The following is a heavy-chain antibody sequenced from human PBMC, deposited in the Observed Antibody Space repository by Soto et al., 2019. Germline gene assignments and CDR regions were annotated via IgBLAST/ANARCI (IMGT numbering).Heavy chain of an antibody. Sequence: QVQLVESGGGAVQPGRSLRLSCAASGFTFSNNGIHWVRQAPGKGLEWVAVISSDGINKYYANSVKGRSPISRDNSKNPLFVQMNSLRVEDTAVYYCAMDLYGGSSRFDYWGQGTRVTVSS. CDR1: GFTFSNNG. CDR2: ISSDGINK. D-gene: IGHD2-15*01. CDR3: AMDLYGGSSRFDY. J-gene: IGHJ4*02. V-gene: IGHV3-30*03.